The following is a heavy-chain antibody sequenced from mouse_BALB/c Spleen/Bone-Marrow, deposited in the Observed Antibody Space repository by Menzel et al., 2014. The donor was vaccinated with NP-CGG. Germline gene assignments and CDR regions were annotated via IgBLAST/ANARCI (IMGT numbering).Heavy chain of an antibody. V-gene: IGHV5-6-3*01. CDR3: ARGNYGNYVDYFDY. CDR1: GFTFSSYG. D-gene: IGHD2-1*01. CDR2: INSNGGST. J-gene: IGHJ2*01. Sequence: EVMLVESGGGLVQPGGSLKLSCAASGFTFSSYGMSWVRQTPDKGLELVASINSNGGSTYYPDSVKGRFTISRDNAKNTLSLQMNSLKSEDTAMYYCARGNYGNYVDYFDYWGQGTTLTVSS.